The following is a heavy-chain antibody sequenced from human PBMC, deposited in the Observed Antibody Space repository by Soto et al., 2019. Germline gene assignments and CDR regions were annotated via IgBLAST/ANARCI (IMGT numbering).Heavy chain of an antibody. Sequence: QITLKESGPTLVKPTQTLTLTCTFSGFSLSTSGVGVGWIRQPPGKALEWLALIYWDDDKRYSPSLKSRLTITKDTSKTQVVLTMTNMDPVDTDTYYCANSWGLVGATTSEHCQHWGQGTLVTFSS. CDR3: ANSWGLVGATTSEHCQH. V-gene: IGHV2-5*02. CDR2: IYWDDDK. D-gene: IGHD1-26*01. J-gene: IGHJ1*01. CDR1: GFSLSTSGVG.